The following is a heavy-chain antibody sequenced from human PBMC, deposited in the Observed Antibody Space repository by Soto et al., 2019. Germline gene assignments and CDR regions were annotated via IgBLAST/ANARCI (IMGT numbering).Heavy chain of an antibody. D-gene: IGHD1-26*01. V-gene: IGHV2-5*02. CDR1: GFSLSTSGVG. Sequence: QITLKESGPTRVKPTQTLTLTCTFSGFSLSTSGVGVGWIRQPPGKALEWLALIYWDDDKRYSPSLKSRLTITKDTSQNHVVLTMTYMDPVDTATYYGAQRALYSGTYWDGGYFDYWGQGTLVTVSS. CDR3: AQRALYSGTYWDGGYFDY. J-gene: IGHJ4*02. CDR2: IYWDDDK.